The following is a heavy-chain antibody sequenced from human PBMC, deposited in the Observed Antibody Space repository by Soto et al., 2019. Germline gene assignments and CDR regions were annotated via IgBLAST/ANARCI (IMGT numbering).Heavy chain of an antibody. CDR1: GGSISSYY. V-gene: IGHV4-4*07. CDR3: ASLATNWNYVFDL. D-gene: IGHD1-7*01. CDR2: IYTSGST. Sequence: SETLSLTCTVSGGSISSYYWSWIRQPAGKGLEWIGRIYTSGSTTYNPSLTSRVTMSVDTSKNQFSLKLSSVTAADTAVYYCASLATNWNYVFDLWGQGTLVTVSS. J-gene: IGHJ5*02.